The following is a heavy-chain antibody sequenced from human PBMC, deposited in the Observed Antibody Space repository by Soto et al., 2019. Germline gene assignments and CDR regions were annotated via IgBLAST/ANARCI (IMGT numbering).Heavy chain of an antibody. D-gene: IGHD2-8*02. CDR2: INHSGST. J-gene: IGHJ4*02. CDR1: GGSFSGYY. V-gene: IGHV4-34*01. Sequence: QVQLQQWGAGLLKPSETLSLTCAVYGGSFSGYYWTWIRQPPETGLEWIGEINHSGSTNYNPCLKTRVTITVDTSKKQFSLKLTSVTSADTAVHYCARNKITGLFDYWGQGTLVTVSS. CDR3: ARNKITGLFDY.